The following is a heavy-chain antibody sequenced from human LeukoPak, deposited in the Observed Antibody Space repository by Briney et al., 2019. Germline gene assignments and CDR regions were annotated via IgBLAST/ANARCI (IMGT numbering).Heavy chain of an antibody. Sequence: GGSLRLSCAASGFTFSSYAMSWARQAPGKGLGWVSAISGSGGSTYYADSVKGRFTISRDNSKNTLYLQMNSLRAEDTAVYYCATRGYSYDPFDYWGQGTLVTVSS. D-gene: IGHD5-18*01. J-gene: IGHJ4*02. CDR2: ISGSGGST. CDR1: GFTFSSYA. CDR3: ATRGYSYDPFDY. V-gene: IGHV3-23*01.